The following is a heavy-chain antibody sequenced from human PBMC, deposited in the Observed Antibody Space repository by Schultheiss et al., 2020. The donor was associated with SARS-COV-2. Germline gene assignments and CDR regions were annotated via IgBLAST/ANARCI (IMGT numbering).Heavy chain of an antibody. V-gene: IGHV4-31*03. Sequence: SQTLSLTCTVSDGSISSGDYYWSWVRQHPGKGLEWIGYIYYSGSTYYNPSLKSRVTISVDTSKNQFSLKLSSVTAADTAVYYCARDYYDSSGYYFYGMDVWGQGTTVTVAS. J-gene: IGHJ6*02. CDR2: IYYSGST. CDR1: DGSISSGDYY. D-gene: IGHD3-22*01. CDR3: ARDYYDSSGYYFYGMDV.